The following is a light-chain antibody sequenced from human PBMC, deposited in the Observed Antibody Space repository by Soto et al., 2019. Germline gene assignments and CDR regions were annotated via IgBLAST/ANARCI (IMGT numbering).Light chain of an antibody. CDR3: QQYGSSPRT. CDR1: QSVSSNS. CDR2: GAS. V-gene: IGKV3-20*01. Sequence: EIVLTQSPGTLSLSPGDRATLSCRASQSVSSNSLAWYQQKSGQAPRLLIYGASIRATGIPDRFSGSGSGADFTLTISRLEPEDFAVYYGQQYGSSPRTFGQGTKVE. J-gene: IGKJ1*01.